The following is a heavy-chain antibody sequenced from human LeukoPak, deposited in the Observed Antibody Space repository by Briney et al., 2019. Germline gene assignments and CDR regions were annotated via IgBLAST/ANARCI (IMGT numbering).Heavy chain of an antibody. CDR1: GGSISSYY. D-gene: IGHD3-10*01. CDR2: IYYSGST. V-gene: IGHV4-59*01. CDR3: ARASLLWFGTNWFDP. Sequence: SSETLSLTCTVSGGSISSYYWSWIRQPPGKGLEWIGYIYYSGSTNYNPSLKSRVTISVDTSKNQFSLKLSSVTAADTAVYYCARASLLWFGTNWFDPWGQGTLVTVSS. J-gene: IGHJ5*02.